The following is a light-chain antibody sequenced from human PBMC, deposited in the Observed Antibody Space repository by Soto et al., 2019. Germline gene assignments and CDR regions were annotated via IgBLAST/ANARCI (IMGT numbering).Light chain of an antibody. Sequence: EIVLTQSPGTLSLSPGERATLSCRASQSINNRYLAWYQQKPGQAPRLLIYGASSRATGIPDRFIGSGSGTDVTLTISRLEPEDCAVYYCQQFGSSPGFTFGPGTKVDIK. CDR3: QQFGSSPGFT. CDR2: GAS. V-gene: IGKV3-20*01. CDR1: QSINNRY. J-gene: IGKJ3*01.